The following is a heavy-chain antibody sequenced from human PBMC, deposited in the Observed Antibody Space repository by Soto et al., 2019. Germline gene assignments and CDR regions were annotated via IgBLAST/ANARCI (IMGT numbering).Heavy chain of an antibody. CDR2: ISYDGNSK. D-gene: IGHD2-21*02. Sequence: QVQLVESGGGVVQPGRSLRLSCAASGFIFSNYVMHWVRQAPGKGLEWVAVISYDGNSKHYADSVKGRFTISRDNSKSTLYVQMNSLRAEDTAVYYCARSYCGDDCALDHLGQGTLVTVSS. CDR3: ARSYCGDDCALDH. J-gene: IGHJ4*02. V-gene: IGHV3-30-3*01. CDR1: GFIFSNYV.